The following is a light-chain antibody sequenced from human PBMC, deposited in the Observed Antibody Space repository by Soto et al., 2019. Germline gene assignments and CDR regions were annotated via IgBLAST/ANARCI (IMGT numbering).Light chain of an antibody. CDR1: QSISSW. CDR3: QQYNSYPWT. Sequence: SQLTQSPSSLSASVGDRVTITCRASQSISSWLAWYQQKPGKAPKLLIYDASSLESGVPSRFSGSGSGTEFTLTISSLQPDDFATYYCQQYNSYPWTFGQWTRVE. CDR2: DAS. V-gene: IGKV1-5*01. J-gene: IGKJ1*01.